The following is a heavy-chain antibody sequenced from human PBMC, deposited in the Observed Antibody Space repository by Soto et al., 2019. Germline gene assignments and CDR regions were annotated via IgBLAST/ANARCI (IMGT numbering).Heavy chain of an antibody. CDR1: GYTFTGYY. J-gene: IGHJ6*02. Sequence: SSVKVSCKASGYTFTGYYMHWVRQAPGQGLEWMGWINPNSGGTNYAQKFQGWVTMTRDTSISTAYMELSRLRSDDTAVYYCARVALKYYGSGTSFDGYYYGLDVRGQGTTVTVSS. D-gene: IGHD3-10*01. V-gene: IGHV1-2*04. CDR2: INPNSGGT. CDR3: ARVALKYYGSGTSFDGYYYGLDV.